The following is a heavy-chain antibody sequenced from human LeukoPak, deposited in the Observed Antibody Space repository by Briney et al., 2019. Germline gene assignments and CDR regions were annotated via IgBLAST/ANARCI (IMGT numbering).Heavy chain of an antibody. CDR3: ARGGIAAAGMSFDY. V-gene: IGHV1-46*01. J-gene: IGHJ4*02. CDR1: GYTFTSYY. Sequence: ASVKVSCKASGYTFTSYYMHWVRQAPGQGLVWMGIINPIGGSTRYAQKFQGRVTMTRDTSTSTVYMELSSLRSEDTAVYYCARGGIAAAGMSFDYWGQGTLVTVCS. CDR2: INPIGGST. D-gene: IGHD6-13*01.